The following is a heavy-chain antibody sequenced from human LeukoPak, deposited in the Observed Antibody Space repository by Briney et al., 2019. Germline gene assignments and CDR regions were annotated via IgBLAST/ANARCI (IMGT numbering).Heavy chain of an antibody. Sequence: PGGSLRLSCAASGFTFSTYSMHWVRQAPGKGLDWVAVISNDENMKYYADSVKGRFTISRDNSQNALYLQMDSLRAEDTAVYYCARWAGRFDFDYWGQGTLVTVSS. D-gene: IGHD6-19*01. CDR3: ARWAGRFDFDY. V-gene: IGHV3-30-3*01. CDR2: ISNDENMK. J-gene: IGHJ4*02. CDR1: GFTFSTYS.